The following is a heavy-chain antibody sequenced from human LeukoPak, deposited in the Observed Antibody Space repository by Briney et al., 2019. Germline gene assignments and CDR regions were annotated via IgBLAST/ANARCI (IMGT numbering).Heavy chain of an antibody. D-gene: IGHD6-13*01. V-gene: IGHV3-30-3*01. J-gene: IGHJ4*02. CDR3: ARTAGYSSSWYSNVFGTYFVSGLDY. CDR1: GFTFSSCA. CDR2: ISYDGSNK. Sequence: GGSLRLSCAASGFTFSSCAMHWVRQAPGKGLEWVAVISYDGSNKYYADSVKGRFTISRDNSKNTLYLQMNSLRAEDTAVYYCARTAGYSSSWYSNVFGTYFVSGLDYWGQGTLVTVSS.